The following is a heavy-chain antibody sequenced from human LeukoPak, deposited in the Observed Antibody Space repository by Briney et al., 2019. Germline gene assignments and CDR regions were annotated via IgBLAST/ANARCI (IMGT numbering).Heavy chain of an antibody. CDR3: ARDPTSLWFGELPLDY. V-gene: IGHV3-7*01. D-gene: IGHD3-10*01. CDR2: IKQDGSEK. J-gene: IGHJ4*02. Sequence: GGSLRLSCAASGFTFSSYWMSWVRQAPGKGLEWVANIKQDGSEKYYVDSVKGRFTISRDNAKNSLYLQMNSLRAEDTAVYYCARDPTSLWFGELPLDYWGQGTLVTVSS. CDR1: GFTFSSYW.